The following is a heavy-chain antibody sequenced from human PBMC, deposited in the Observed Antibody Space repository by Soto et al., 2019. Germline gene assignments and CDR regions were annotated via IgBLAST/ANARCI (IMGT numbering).Heavy chain of an antibody. Sequence: EIQLVESGGGLAQPGGSLRLSCVASGFSFSEYGMSWVPQTPQKTLEWVASISGNKMNPLYPDSAKGRFFIYRDNSDNTLHLQMNSLRDDDTAIYYCAKRRLNTITSLSDFWGQGVQVTVSS. CDR3: AKRRLNTITSLSDF. V-gene: IGHV3-23*04. CDR2: ISGNKMNP. J-gene: IGHJ1*01. CDR1: GFSFSEYG. D-gene: IGHD2-2*01.